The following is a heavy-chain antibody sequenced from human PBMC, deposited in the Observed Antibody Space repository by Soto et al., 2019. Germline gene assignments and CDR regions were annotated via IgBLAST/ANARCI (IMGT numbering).Heavy chain of an antibody. V-gene: IGHV1-18*01. CDR2: ISAYNGNT. D-gene: IGHD4-17*01. Sequence: ASVKVSCKASGYTFTSYGISWVRQAPGQGLEWMGWISAYNGNTNYAQKLQGRVTMTTDTSTSTAYMELRSLRSDDTAVYYCASAPGYGDSYYFDYWGQGTLVTVSS. CDR1: GYTFTSYG. CDR3: ASAPGYGDSYYFDY. J-gene: IGHJ4*02.